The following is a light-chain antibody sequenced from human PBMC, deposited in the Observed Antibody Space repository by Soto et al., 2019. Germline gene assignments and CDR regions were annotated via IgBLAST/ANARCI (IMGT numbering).Light chain of an antibody. CDR2: EVS. J-gene: IGLJ1*01. CDR1: SSDVGAYKY. Sequence: QSALTQPASVSGSPGQSITISCTGTSSDVGAYKYVSWYQQHPGKAPKLMIYEVSNRPSGVSNRFSGSKSGNTASVTISGLQAEDEADYYCSSYKSTNTQVFGTGTKVTVL. CDR3: SSYKSTNTQV. V-gene: IGLV2-14*01.